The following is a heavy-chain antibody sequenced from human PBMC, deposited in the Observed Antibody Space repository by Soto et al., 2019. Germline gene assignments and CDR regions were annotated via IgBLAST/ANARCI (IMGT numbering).Heavy chain of an antibody. J-gene: IGHJ4*02. V-gene: IGHV1-58*01. Sequence: SVKVSCKASGFTFTSSAVQWVRQARGQRLEWIGWIVVGSGNTNYVQKFQERVTITRDMSTSTAYMELSSLRSEDTAVYYCAAVSISSSSHFFDYWGQGTLVTVSS. CDR1: GFTFTSSA. D-gene: IGHD6-13*01. CDR2: IVVGSGNT. CDR3: AAVSISSSSHFFDY.